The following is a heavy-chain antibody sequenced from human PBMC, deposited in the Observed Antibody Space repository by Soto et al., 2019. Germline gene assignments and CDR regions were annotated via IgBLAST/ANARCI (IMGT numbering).Heavy chain of an antibody. CDR3: ARRGDVPYYYYGLDV. V-gene: IGHV1-18*01. CDR2: ISGYNANT. Sequence: QVQLVQSGAEVKKPGASVKVSCKASGYSFTRYGISWVRQAPGQGLEWMGWISGYNANTNYPENLQGRVTMTTDTSTSTAYMEVRNQISDDTAVYYCARRGDVPYYYYGLDVWGQGTTVTVSS. D-gene: IGHD3-16*01. J-gene: IGHJ6*02. CDR1: GYSFTRYG.